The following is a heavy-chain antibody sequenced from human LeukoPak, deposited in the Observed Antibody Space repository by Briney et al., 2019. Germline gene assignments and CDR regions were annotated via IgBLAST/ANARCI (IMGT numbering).Heavy chain of an antibody. CDR3: AIDPNWGTHS. V-gene: IGHV3-23*01. CDR2: IGNNGGGI. Sequence: PGGSLRLSCAASGFTFSTYTMYWVRHPPGKRLEWVSIIGNNGGGIHYADSVKGRFTISRDNFKNALYLQMNSLRAEDTAVYYCAIDPNWGTHSWGQGVLVTVSS. J-gene: IGHJ4*02. D-gene: IGHD7-27*01. CDR1: GFTFSTYT.